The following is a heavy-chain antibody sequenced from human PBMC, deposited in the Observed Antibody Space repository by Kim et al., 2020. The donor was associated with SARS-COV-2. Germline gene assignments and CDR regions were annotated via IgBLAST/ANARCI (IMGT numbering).Heavy chain of an antibody. CDR2: T. J-gene: IGHJ4*02. V-gene: IGHV3-74*01. D-gene: IGHD3-10*01. Sequence: TSYAEPGKGRFTISQDNAKNTVYLQMNILRAEDTALYYCASPVLRGSEDYWGQGTLVTVSS. CDR3: ASPVLRGSEDY.